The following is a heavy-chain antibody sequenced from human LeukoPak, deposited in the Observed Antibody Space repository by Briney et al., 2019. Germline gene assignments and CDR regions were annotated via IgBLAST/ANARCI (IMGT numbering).Heavy chain of an antibody. J-gene: IGHJ3*02. V-gene: IGHV6-1*01. CDR2: TYYRSKWYN. Sequence: SQTLSLTCAISGDNVSSTNAAWSWIRQSPSRGLEWLGSTYYRSKWYNDYAGSVKSRISINPDTPKNQFSLQLNSVTPEDTAVYYCARVVAVAGNDAFDIWGQGTMVTVSS. D-gene: IGHD6-19*01. CDR3: ARVVAVAGNDAFDI. CDR1: GDNVSSTNAA.